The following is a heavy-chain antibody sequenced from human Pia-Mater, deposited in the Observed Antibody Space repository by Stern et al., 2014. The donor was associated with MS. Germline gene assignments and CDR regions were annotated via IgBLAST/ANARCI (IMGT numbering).Heavy chain of an antibody. V-gene: IGHV1-46*01. D-gene: IGHD6-6*01. CDR3: ARDSAARLSDY. J-gene: IGHJ4*02. Sequence: LVESGAEVKKSGASVKLSCKASGYTFTNYYMHWVRQAPGHGLEWMGIINPSGGSASYAQKFQDRVTMTSDSSSSTVFMELSSLRSDDTAVYYCARDSAARLSDYWGQGTLVTVSS. CDR2: INPSGGSA. CDR1: GYTFTNYY.